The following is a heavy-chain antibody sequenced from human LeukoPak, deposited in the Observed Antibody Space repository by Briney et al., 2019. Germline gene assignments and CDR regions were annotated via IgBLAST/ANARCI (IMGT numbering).Heavy chain of an antibody. D-gene: IGHD3-10*01. V-gene: IGHV3-7*05. J-gene: IGHJ4*02. CDR2: IKEDGSEK. CDR1: GFTFSSYL. CDR3: ARGSYYWGY. Sequence: GGSLRLSCVASGFTFSSYLMTWVRQAPGKGLEWVANIKEDGSEKYYVDSVKGRFTISRDNAKNSLYLQMNSLRAEDTAVYYCARGSYYWGYWGQGTLVTVSS.